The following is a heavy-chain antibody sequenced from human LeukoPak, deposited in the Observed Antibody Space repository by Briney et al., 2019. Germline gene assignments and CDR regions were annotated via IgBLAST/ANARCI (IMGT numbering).Heavy chain of an antibody. D-gene: IGHD6-19*01. CDR3: AKAIAVADPYYYYYMDV. CDR2: ISGSGGST. V-gene: IGHV3-23*01. Sequence: GGSLRLSCTASGFTFSSYAMSWVRQAPGKGLEWVSAISGSGGSTYYADSVKGRFTISRDNSKNTLYLQMNSLRAEDTAVYYCAKAIAVADPYYYYYMDVWGKGTTVTVSS. CDR1: GFTFSSYA. J-gene: IGHJ6*03.